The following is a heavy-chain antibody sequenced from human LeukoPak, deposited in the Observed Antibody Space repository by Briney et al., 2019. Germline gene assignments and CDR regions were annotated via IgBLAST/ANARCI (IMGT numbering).Heavy chain of an antibody. CDR3: TTDQELNYYDSSRLGDPFDI. D-gene: IGHD3-22*01. Sequence: GGSLRLSCAASGFTFSNAWMSWVRQAPGKGLEWVGRIKSKTDGGTTDYAAPVKGRFTISRDDSKNTLYLQMNSLKTEDTAVYYCTTDQELNYYDSSRLGDPFDIWGQGTMVTVSS. CDR1: GFTFSNAW. J-gene: IGHJ3*02. V-gene: IGHV3-15*01. CDR2: IKSKTDGGTT.